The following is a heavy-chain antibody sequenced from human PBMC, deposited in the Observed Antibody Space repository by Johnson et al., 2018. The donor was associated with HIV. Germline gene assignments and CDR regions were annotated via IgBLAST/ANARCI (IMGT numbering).Heavy chain of an antibody. V-gene: IGHV3-74*01. J-gene: IGHJ3*02. CDR2: INGDGSST. Sequence: VQLVESGGGVVQPGRSLRLSCAASGFTFSSYWMHWVRQAPGKGLVWVSRINGDGSSTSYADSVEGRFTISRDNSRDTLSLQMNSLRVEDTALYYCARDRLLWFRELWPHDAFDIWGQGTMVTVSS. CDR1: GFTFSSYW. CDR3: ARDRLLWFRELWPHDAFDI. D-gene: IGHD3-10*01.